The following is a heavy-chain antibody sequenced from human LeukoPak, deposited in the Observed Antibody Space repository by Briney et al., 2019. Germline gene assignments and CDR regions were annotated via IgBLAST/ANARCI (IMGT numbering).Heavy chain of an antibody. D-gene: IGHD3-22*01. CDR2: ISSNGGST. CDR3: ARGVTMIVVVITTNYFDY. Sequence: GGSLRLSCAASGFTFSSYAMHWVRQAPGKGLEYVSAISSNGGSTYYANSVKGRFTISRDNSKNTLYLQMGSLRAEDMAVYYCARGVTMIVVVITTNYFDYWGQGTLVTVSS. CDR1: GFTFSSYA. V-gene: IGHV3-64*01. J-gene: IGHJ4*02.